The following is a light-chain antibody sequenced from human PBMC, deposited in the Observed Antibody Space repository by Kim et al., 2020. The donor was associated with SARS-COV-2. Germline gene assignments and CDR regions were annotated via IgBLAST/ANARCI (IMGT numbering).Light chain of an antibody. J-gene: IGLJ1*01. V-gene: IGLV3-21*04. CDR2: YET. CDR3: QVWDSSSDHHV. CDR1: NIGSKS. Sequence: SYELTQPPSVSVAPGKTARITCGGNNIGSKSVHWYQQKLGQAPVLVIYYETDRPSGIPERFSGSNSGNTAILTISRVEAGDEADYYCQVWDSSSDHHVFGTGTKVTVL.